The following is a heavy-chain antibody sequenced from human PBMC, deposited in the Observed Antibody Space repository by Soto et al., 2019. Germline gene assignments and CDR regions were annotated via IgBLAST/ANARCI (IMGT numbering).Heavy chain of an antibody. D-gene: IGHD3-3*01. V-gene: IGHV4-31*03. CDR3: ARWWSGSRQGFDP. Sequence: QVQLQESGPGLVKPSQTLSLTCTVSGGSISSGDYYWSWIRQRPGKGLEWIGYIYYIGSTYYNPSLKSRVTISVDTSKNQFSLKLSSVTAADTAVYYCARWWSGSRQGFDPWGQGTLVTVPS. CDR2: IYYIGST. J-gene: IGHJ5*02. CDR1: GGSISSGDYY.